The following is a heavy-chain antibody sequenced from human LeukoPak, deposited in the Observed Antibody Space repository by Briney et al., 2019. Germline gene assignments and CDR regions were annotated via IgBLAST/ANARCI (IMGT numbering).Heavy chain of an antibody. V-gene: IGHV5-51*01. CDR2: IYPGDSDT. D-gene: IGHD1-1*01. CDR1: GSIFTSYW. Sequence: GGPPQISGHCAGSIFTSYWSGWVRQLPGKGVEWMGIIYPGDSDTIYSPSFQGQVTISADKSISTAYLQWSSLNTSDTAMYYCARYTDHYYFDYWGQGTLVTVSS. J-gene: IGHJ4*02. CDR3: ARYTDHYYFDY.